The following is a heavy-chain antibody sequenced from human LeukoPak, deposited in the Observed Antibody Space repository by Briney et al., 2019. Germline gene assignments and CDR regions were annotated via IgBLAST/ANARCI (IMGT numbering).Heavy chain of an antibody. V-gene: IGHV3-23*01. CDR2: ISGSDGST. CDR3: ASGERYSGSYWYY. Sequence: PGGSLRLSCAASGFTFSSYDMSWVRQAPGKGLEWVSGISGSDGSTYYADSVKGRFTISRDNAKNSLYLQMNSLGAEDTAVYYCASGERYSGSYWYYWGQGTLVTVSS. D-gene: IGHD1-26*01. CDR1: GFTFSSYD. J-gene: IGHJ4*02.